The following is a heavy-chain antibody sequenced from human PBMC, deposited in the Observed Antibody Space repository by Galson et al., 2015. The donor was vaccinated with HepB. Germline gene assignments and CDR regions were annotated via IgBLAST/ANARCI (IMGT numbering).Heavy chain of an antibody. CDR1: GYSFTSYW. CDR2: IYPGDSDT. V-gene: IGHV5-51*01. J-gene: IGHJ4*02. D-gene: IGHD1-14*01. CDR3: ARLGRYQSPPYYFDY. Sequence: QSGAEVKKPGESLKISCKGSGYSFTSYWIGWVRQMPGKGLEWMGIIYPGDSDTRYSPSFQGQVTISADKSISTAYLQWSSLKASGTAMYYCARLGRYQSPPYYFDYWGQGTLVTVSS.